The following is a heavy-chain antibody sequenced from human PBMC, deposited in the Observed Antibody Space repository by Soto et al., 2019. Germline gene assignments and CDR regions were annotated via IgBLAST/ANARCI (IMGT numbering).Heavy chain of an antibody. CDR2: INPAGTIT. V-gene: IGHV3-74*01. Sequence: GGSLRLSCAASGFPFSHYWMHWVRQTPGKGLVWVSRINPAGTITNYADSVEGRFAISRDNADSALFLQMNSLSAEDTAIYYCTSDTFGLRDTWGQGTLVTVSS. J-gene: IGHJ5*02. CDR1: GFPFSHYW. CDR3: TSDTFGLRDT. D-gene: IGHD3-16*01.